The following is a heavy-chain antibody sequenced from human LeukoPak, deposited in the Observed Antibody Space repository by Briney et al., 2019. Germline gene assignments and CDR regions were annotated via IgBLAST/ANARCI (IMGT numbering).Heavy chain of an antibody. CDR1: EFTFSIYA. CDR3: ARDAGRIAARHDY. D-gene: IGHD6-6*01. Sequence: PGESLRLSCAASEFTFSIYAMTWVRQAPGKGLEWVSSISSSSSYIYYADSVKGRFTISRDNAKNSLYLQMNSLRAEDTAVYYCARDAGRIAARHDYWGQGTLVTVSS. CDR2: ISSSSSYI. V-gene: IGHV3-21*01. J-gene: IGHJ4*02.